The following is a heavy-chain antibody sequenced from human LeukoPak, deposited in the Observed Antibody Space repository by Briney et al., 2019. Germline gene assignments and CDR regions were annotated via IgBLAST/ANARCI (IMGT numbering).Heavy chain of an antibody. V-gene: IGHV3-21*01. Sequence: GGSLRLSCAASGFTFSSYSMNWVRQAPGKGLEWASSISSSSSYIYYADSVKGRFTISRDNAKNSLHLQMNSLRAEDTAVYYCARDNRPYYYDSSGSFDYWGQGTLVTVSS. CDR1: GFTFSSYS. CDR2: ISSSSSYI. J-gene: IGHJ4*02. CDR3: ARDNRPYYYDSSGSFDY. D-gene: IGHD3-22*01.